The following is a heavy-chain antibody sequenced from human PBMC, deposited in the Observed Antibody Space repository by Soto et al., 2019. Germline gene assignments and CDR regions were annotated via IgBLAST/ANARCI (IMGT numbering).Heavy chain of an antibody. Sequence: SVKVSCKASGFTFTSFAMQWVRQARGQRLGWIGWIVVGSGKTNYAQKFQERVTLTREMSTSTAYMELSSLRSEDTAVYYCAAVTPTGTTENFDYWRKGTLVTVSS. V-gene: IGHV1-58*02. CDR1: GFTFTSFA. CDR3: AAVTPTGTTENFDY. D-gene: IGHD1-1*01. CDR2: IVVGSGKT. J-gene: IGHJ4*02.